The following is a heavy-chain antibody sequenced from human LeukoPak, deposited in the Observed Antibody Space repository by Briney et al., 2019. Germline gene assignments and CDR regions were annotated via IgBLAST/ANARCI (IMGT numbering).Heavy chain of an antibody. Sequence: GASXKVSCKASGYIFTCYYMHWVRQAPGQGREWRGPINPNSGGTNYAQKFQGRVTMTRDTSISTAYMELSRLRSDDTAVYYCARGLGFGELAWFDPWGQGTLVTVSS. CDR3: ARGLGFGELAWFDP. V-gene: IGHV1-2*06. J-gene: IGHJ5*02. CDR1: GYIFTCYY. D-gene: IGHD3-10*01. CDR2: INPNSGGT.